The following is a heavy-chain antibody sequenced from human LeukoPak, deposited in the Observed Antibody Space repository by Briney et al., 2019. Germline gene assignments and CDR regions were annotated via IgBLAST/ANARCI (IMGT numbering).Heavy chain of an antibody. J-gene: IGHJ5*02. D-gene: IGHD1-1*01. V-gene: IGHV3-7*03. CDR3: ARERMVQLGFDP. CDR2: IKHDGSET. Sequence: GGSLRLSCAASGFAFSHYWMTWVRQAPGKGLEWVANIKHDGSETYYVDSVKGRFIISRDNAKNSLFLQMNGLRAEDTAVYYCARERMVQLGFDPWGQGTLVTVSS. CDR1: GFAFSHYW.